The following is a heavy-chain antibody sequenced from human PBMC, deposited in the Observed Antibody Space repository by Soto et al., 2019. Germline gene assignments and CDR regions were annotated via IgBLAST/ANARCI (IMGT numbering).Heavy chain of an antibody. CDR1: GFTFSSYG. CDR3: SKGPSGSLAY. CDR2: ISYDGSNK. D-gene: IGHD1-26*01. V-gene: IGHV3-30*18. Sequence: GVSLRLSCAASGFTFSSYGMHWVRQAPGKGLEWVAVISYDGSNKYYADSVKGRFTISRDNSKNTLYLQMNSLRAEDTAVYYCSKGPSGSLAYWGQGTLVTVSS. J-gene: IGHJ4*02.